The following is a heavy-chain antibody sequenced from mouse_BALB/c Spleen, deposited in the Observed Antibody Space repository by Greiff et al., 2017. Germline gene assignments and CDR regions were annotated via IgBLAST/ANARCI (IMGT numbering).Heavy chain of an antibody. J-gene: IGHJ4*01. CDR2: IWGDGST. CDR1: GFSLTGYG. V-gene: IGHV2-6-7*01. Sequence: QVQLKESGPGLVAPSQSLSITCTVSGFSLTGYGVNWVRQPPGKGLEWLGMIWGDGSTDYNSALKSRLSISKDNSKSQVFLKMNSLQTDDTARYYCAREGYDGGYAMDYWGQGTSVTVSS. CDR3: AREGYDGGYAMDY. D-gene: IGHD2-2*01.